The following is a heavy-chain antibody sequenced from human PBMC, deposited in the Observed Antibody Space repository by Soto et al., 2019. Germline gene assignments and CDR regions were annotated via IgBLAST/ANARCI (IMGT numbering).Heavy chain of an antibody. Sequence: WGSLRLSCAASGFAFIDNYIICIRQSPWKWLEWVSYISSSGSIIYYADSVKGRFTISRDNAKNSLYLQMNSLRAEDTAVYYCARDLGYYESDGYFDYWGQGALVTVS. D-gene: IGHD3-22*01. CDR2: ISSSGSII. V-gene: IGHV3-11*01. CDR3: ARDLGYYESDGYFDY. CDR1: GFAFIDNY. J-gene: IGHJ4*02.